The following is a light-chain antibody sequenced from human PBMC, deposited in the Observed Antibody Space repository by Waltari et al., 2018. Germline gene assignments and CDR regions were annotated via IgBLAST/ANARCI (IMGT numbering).Light chain of an antibody. Sequence: EIVLTQSPATLSLSPGERATLSCRASQSVSSYLAWYQQKPGQAPRLLIYDAANRATGIPARLSGSGSGTDFTLTISSLEPEDFAVYYCQQRSKPFTFGPGTKVDIK. CDR3: QQRSKPFT. CDR2: DAA. V-gene: IGKV3-11*01. CDR1: QSVSSY. J-gene: IGKJ3*01.